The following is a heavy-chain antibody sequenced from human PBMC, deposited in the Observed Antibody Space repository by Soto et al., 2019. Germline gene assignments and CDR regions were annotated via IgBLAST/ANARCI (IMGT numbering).Heavy chain of an antibody. CDR1: GFSLSTSGSD. CDR3: AHSRPYSNSPEYFFDD. CDR2: IYWDDDK. J-gene: IGHJ4*02. V-gene: IGHV2-5*02. Sequence: QITLKESGPTLVKPTQPLTLTCTFSGFSLSTSGSDVGWIRQPPGKALEWLALIYWDDDKRCSPSLKSRLTITKYTSKNPVVLTRTNMDPLYTATYCCAHSRPYSNSPEYFFDDWRQGTLVTVSS. D-gene: IGHD6-6*01.